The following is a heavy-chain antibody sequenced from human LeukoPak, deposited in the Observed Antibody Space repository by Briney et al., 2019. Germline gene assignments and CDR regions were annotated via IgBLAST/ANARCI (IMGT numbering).Heavy chain of an antibody. J-gene: IGHJ4*02. CDR2: IYYSGST. CDR3: ARGYDGYKDF. V-gene: IGHV4-39*07. Sequence: PSETLSLTCTISGGSISSSGYCWGWIRQPPGKGLEWIGSIYYSGSTYYNPSLKSRVTISLDTSKNQFSLKLNSVTAADTALFYCARGYDGYKDFWGQGTLVTVSS. CDR1: GGSISSSGYC. D-gene: IGHD5-24*01.